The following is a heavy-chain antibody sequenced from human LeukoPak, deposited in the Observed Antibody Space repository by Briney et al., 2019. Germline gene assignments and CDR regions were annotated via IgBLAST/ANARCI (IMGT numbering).Heavy chain of an antibody. J-gene: IGHJ5*02. CDR3: ARSRIVLADSLDP. V-gene: IGHV4-4*07. CDR1: GGSISGYY. D-gene: IGHD6-19*01. CDR2: IFHSGST. Sequence: SETLSLTCTVPGGSISGYYWNWIRQPAGKGLEWIGRIFHSGSTNYNPSLNSRVTMSVDTSKNQFSLKLSSVTAADTAVYYCARSRIVLADSLDPWGQGTLVTVSS.